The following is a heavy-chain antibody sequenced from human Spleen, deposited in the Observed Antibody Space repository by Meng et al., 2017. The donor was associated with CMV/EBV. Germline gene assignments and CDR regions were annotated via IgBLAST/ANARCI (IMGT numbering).Heavy chain of an antibody. J-gene: IGHJ5*02. D-gene: IGHD3-3*01. Sequence: SGYCGSWTRQPPGKGLEWIGEINHSGSTNYNPSLKSRVTISVDTSKNQFSLKLSSVTAADTAVYYCARGLLVYYDFWSGYKSPNWFDPWGQGTLVTVSS. CDR2: INHSGST. CDR3: ARGLLVYYDFWSGYKSPNWFDP. V-gene: IGHV4-34*01. CDR1: SGYC.